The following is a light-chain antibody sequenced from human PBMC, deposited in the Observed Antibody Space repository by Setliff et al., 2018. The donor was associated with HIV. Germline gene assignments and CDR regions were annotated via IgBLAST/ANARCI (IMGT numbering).Light chain of an antibody. CDR2: WAS. Sequence: DIVMTQSPDSLAVSLGERATINCKSSQSVLYRSNSKNHLAWYQQKPGQPPKLLIYWASNRESGVPDRFSGSGSGTDFTLTISSLQAEDVAVYYCQQYYTTPFTFGGGTK. J-gene: IGKJ4*01. CDR1: QSVLYRSNSKNH. CDR3: QQYYTTPFT. V-gene: IGKV4-1*01.